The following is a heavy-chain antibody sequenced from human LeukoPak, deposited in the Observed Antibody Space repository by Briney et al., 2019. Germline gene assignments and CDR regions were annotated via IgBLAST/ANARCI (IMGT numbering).Heavy chain of an antibody. CDR1: GGSISSYY. Sequence: SETLSLTCTVSGGSISSYYWSWIRQPPGKGLEWIGYIYYSGSTNYNPSLKSRVTISVDTSKNQFSLKLSSVTAADTAVYYCARGHSGYDLWLDYWGQGTLVTVSP. CDR3: ARGHSGYDLWLDY. D-gene: IGHD5-12*01. V-gene: IGHV4-59*01. CDR2: IYYSGST. J-gene: IGHJ4*02.